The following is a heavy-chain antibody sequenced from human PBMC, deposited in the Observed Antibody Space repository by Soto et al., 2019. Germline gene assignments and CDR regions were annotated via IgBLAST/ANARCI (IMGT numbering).Heavy chain of an antibody. CDR1: VFNLITHR. D-gene: IGHD4-4*01. CDR3: GRVPLDANYANGVDV. CDR2: IDTDGSRK. Sequence: GPLRSPGSAPVFNLITHRMYWFRQAPGKGLEWGANIDTDGSRKNYVGSVKGRFIISRDNAKNSLFLQMNSLRADDTAVYYCGRVPLDANYANGVDVWGQGTTVTVSS. J-gene: IGHJ6*02. V-gene: IGHV3-7*03.